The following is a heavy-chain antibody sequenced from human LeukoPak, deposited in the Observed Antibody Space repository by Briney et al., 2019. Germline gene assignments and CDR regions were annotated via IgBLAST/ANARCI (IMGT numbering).Heavy chain of an antibody. CDR1: GYTFTSYD. V-gene: IGHV1-8*01. D-gene: IGHD5-24*01. CDR3: ARGRRLQYPLGY. CDR2: MNPNSGNT. J-gene: IGHJ4*02. Sequence: ASVKVSCKASGYTFTSYDINWVRQATGQGLEWMGWMNPNSGNTGYAQKFQGRVTMTRNTSISTAYMEPSSLRSEDTAVYYCARGRRLQYPLGYWGQGTLVTVSS.